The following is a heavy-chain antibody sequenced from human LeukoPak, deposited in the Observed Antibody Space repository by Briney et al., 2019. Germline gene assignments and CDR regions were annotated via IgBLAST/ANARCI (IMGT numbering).Heavy chain of an antibody. CDR1: GYTFINHA. CDR3: ANPRYDSSGYYYVD. D-gene: IGHD3-22*01. V-gene: IGHV1-3*04. CDR2: INIGNGNT. J-gene: IGHJ4*02. Sequence: RASVKVSCKASGYTFINHAIHWVRQAPGQRLEWMGWINIGNGNTKYSQNFQGRITITRDTSASTAYMELSSLRSEDTAVYYCANPRYDSSGYYYVDWGQGTLVTVSS.